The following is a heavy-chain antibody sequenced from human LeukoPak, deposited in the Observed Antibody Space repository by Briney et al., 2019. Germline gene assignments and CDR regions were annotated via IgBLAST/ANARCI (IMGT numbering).Heavy chain of an antibody. Sequence: ASVKVSCKASGYTFTSYAMNWVRQAAGQGLEWMGWINTNTGNPTYAQGFTGRFVFSLDTSVSTAYLQISSLKAEDTAVYYCARDYDILTGYYGTFDYWGQGTLVTFSS. CDR2: INTNTGNP. CDR1: GYTFTSYA. D-gene: IGHD3-9*01. CDR3: ARDYDILTGYYGTFDY. J-gene: IGHJ4*02. V-gene: IGHV7-4-1*02.